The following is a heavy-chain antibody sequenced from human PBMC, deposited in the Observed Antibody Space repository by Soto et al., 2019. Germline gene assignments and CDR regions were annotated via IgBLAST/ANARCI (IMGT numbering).Heavy chain of an antibody. Sequence: GGSLRLSCAASGFTFSSYWMSWVRQAPGKGLEWVANIKQDGSEKYYVDSVKGRFTISRDNAKNSLYLQMNSLRAEDTAVYYCARDSGVSVGATTPYYYYGMDVWGQGTTVTVSS. CDR1: GFTFSSYW. CDR3: ARDSGVSVGATTPYYYYGMDV. CDR2: IKQDGSEK. V-gene: IGHV3-7*05. D-gene: IGHD1-26*01. J-gene: IGHJ6*02.